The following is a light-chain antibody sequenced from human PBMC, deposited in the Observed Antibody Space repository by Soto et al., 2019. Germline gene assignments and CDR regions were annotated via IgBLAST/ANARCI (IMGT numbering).Light chain of an antibody. J-gene: IGLJ2*01. Sequence: QSALTQPDSVSGSPGQSITISCTGTGSDVGGHDYVSWYQQHPGKVPKLMIYEVRNRPSGVSNRFSGSKSGNTASLTISGLQAEDEAVYYCSSYTSSNTLVFGGGTKVTVL. V-gene: IGLV2-14*01. CDR1: GSDVGGHDY. CDR3: SSYTSSNTLV. CDR2: EVR.